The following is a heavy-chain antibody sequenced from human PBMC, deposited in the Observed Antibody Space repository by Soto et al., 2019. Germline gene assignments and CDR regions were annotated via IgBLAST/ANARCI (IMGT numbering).Heavy chain of an antibody. CDR2: IYHSGST. CDR3: ARVEGRFYYGMDV. CDR1: GGSISSSNC. J-gene: IGHJ6*02. Sequence: PSETLSLTCAVSGGSISSSNCWSLVRQPPGKGLEWIGEIYHSGSTNYNPSLKSRVTISVDKSKNQFSLKLSSVTAADTAVYYCARVEGRFYYGMDVWGQGTTVTVSS. V-gene: IGHV4-4*02.